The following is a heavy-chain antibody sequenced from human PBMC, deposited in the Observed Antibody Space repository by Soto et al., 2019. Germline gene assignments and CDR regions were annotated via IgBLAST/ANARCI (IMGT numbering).Heavy chain of an antibody. Sequence: PGGSLRLSCAASGFTFSSYAMHWVRQAPGKGLEYVSAISSNGGSTYYANSVKGRFTISRDNSKNTLYLQMGSLRAEDMAVYYCARDPTPPYSSSWYSDYWGQGTRVTVCS. V-gene: IGHV3-64*01. D-gene: IGHD6-13*01. J-gene: IGHJ4*02. CDR1: GFTFSSYA. CDR3: ARDPTPPYSSSWYSDY. CDR2: ISSNGGST.